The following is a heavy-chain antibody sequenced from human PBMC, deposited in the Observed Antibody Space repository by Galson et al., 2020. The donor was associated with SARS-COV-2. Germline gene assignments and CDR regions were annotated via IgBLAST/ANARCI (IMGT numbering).Heavy chain of an antibody. Sequence: TGGSLRLSCAASGFTFTNYAMSWVRQAPGKGLEWVSGISGSGSNTYCADSVKGRFTISRDNSKNTLYLQMNSLRAEDTAVYYCAKDGGGWLTIGGYYFDYWGQGTLVTVSS. CDR1: GFTFTNYA. V-gene: IGHV3-23*01. J-gene: IGHJ4*02. CDR3: AKDGGGWLTIGGYYFDY. D-gene: IGHD3-16*01. CDR2: ISGSGSNT.